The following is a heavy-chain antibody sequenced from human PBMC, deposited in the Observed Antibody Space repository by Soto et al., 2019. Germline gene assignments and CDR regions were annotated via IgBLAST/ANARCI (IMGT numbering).Heavy chain of an antibody. CDR2: HNSEGSSK. Sequence: GGSLRLSCAASGFTFNSYWMHWVRQAPGKGLVRVSRHNSEGSSKYYADSVKGRFTISRDNSKNTLYLQMNSLRAEDTAVYYCARSPSWRSSSLRAGYYYYMDVWGKGTTVTVSS. CDR1: GFTFNSYW. CDR3: ARSPSWRSSSLRAGYYYYMDV. V-gene: IGHV3-74*01. J-gene: IGHJ6*03. D-gene: IGHD6-13*01.